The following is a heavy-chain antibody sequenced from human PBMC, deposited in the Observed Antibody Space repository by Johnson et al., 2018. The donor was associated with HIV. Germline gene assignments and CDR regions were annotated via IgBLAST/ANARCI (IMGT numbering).Heavy chain of an antibody. J-gene: IGHJ3*01. D-gene: IGHD5-24*01. CDR3: AREMEMATIGGAFDL. CDR1: GFTFSSYA. V-gene: IGHV3-30-3*01. Sequence: QVQLVESGGGLVQPGGSLRLSCAASGFTFSSYAMHWVRQAPGKGLEWVAVISYDGSNKYYADSVKGRFTVSRDNAKNSLHLQMNSLRAEDTAVDYCAREMEMATIGGAFDLWGQGTMVTVSS. CDR2: ISYDGSNK.